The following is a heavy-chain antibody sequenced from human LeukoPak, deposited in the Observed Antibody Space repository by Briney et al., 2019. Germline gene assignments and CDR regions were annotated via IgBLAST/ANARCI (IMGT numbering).Heavy chain of an antibody. V-gene: IGHV5-51*01. J-gene: IGHJ4*02. D-gene: IGHD3-9*01. CDR3: ARSPHILTGENFDY. Sequence: GESLKISCKGSGYSFTTYWIGWVRQMPGKGLEWMGIIYPDGSDTRYSPSFQGQVTFSADKSISTAYMHLSRLRSADTAVYYCARSPHILTGENFDYWGQGTLLTVSS. CDR2: IYPDGSDT. CDR1: GYSFTTYW.